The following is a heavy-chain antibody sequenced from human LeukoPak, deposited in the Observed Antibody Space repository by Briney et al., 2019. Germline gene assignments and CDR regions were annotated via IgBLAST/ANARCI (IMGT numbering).Heavy chain of an antibody. CDR2: IYSSGGT. D-gene: IGHD6-19*01. J-gene: IGHJ4*02. CDR1: GFTVTNNY. CDR3: ARDSNGPAF. V-gene: IGHV3-53*01. Sequence: QTGGSLRLSCAASGFTVTNNYMSWVRQAPGKGLEWVSVIYSSGGTFYSDSVKGRFTISRDYSQNTLYLQMNSLRVDDTAIYYCARDSNGPAFWGQGILVTVSS.